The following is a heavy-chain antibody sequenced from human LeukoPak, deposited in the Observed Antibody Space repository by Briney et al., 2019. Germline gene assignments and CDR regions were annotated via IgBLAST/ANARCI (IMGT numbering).Heavy chain of an antibody. CDR3: AREPRDGYNLFDY. D-gene: IGHD5-24*01. Sequence: SETLSLTCTVSGGSISSYYWSWIRQPPGKGLDWIGYIYYSGSTNYNPSLKSRVTISVDTSKNQFSLKLSSVTAADTAVYYCAREPRDGYNLFDYWGQGTMVTVSS. CDR2: IYYSGST. CDR1: GGSISSYY. V-gene: IGHV4-59*01. J-gene: IGHJ4*02.